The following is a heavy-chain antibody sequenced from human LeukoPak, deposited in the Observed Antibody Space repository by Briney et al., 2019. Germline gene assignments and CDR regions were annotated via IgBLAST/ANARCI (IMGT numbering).Heavy chain of an antibody. CDR3: AGSLGRNYYCYYCMDV. V-gene: IGHV1-18*01. CDR2: ISVNNDNT. D-gene: IGHD3-10*01. J-gene: IGHJ6*02. CDR1: GYTFTSHD. Sequence: GASVKVSCRASGYTFTSHDISWVRQAPGQGLEWLGWISVNNDNTNYAQKLQGRVTMTTDTSTSTAYMELRSLRSDDTAVYYCAGSLGRNYYCYYCMDVWGQGTTVTVSS.